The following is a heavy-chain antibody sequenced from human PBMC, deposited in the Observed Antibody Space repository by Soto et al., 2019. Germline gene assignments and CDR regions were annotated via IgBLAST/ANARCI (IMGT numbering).Heavy chain of an antibody. J-gene: IGHJ4*02. D-gene: IGHD3-9*01. CDR2: IIPIFGTA. CDR1: GGTFSSYA. CDR3: ARGLGYYDILTGPYYFDY. V-gene: IGHV1-69*13. Sequence: SVKVSCKASGGTFSSYAISWVRQAPGQGLEWMGGIIPIFGTANYAQKFQGRVTITADESTSTAYMELSSLRSEDTAVYYCARGLGYYDILTGPYYFDYWGQGTLVTVSS.